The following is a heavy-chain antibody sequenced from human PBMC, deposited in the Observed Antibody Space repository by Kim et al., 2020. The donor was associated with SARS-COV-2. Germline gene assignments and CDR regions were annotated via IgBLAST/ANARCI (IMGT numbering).Heavy chain of an antibody. Sequence: YLDSVKGRSSISRDTSKNTLYLQMYSLRAEDTAIYYCAKSSTVGATTFDFWGQGTLVTVSS. V-gene: IGHV3-23*01. D-gene: IGHD1-26*01. J-gene: IGHJ4*02. CDR3: AKSSTVGATTFDF.